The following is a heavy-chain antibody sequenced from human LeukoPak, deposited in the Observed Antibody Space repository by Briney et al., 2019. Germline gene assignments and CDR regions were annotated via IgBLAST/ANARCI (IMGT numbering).Heavy chain of an antibody. D-gene: IGHD2-2*01. J-gene: IGHJ2*01. CDR3: ARGTRYDPGQFDL. Sequence: SETLSLTCTVSGGSISSSSYYWGWIRQPPGKGLEWIGSIYYSGSTYYNPSLKSRVTISVDTSKNQFSLKLSSVTAADTAVYYCARGTRYDPGQFDLWGRGTLVTVSS. V-gene: IGHV4-39*07. CDR2: IYYSGST. CDR1: GGSISSSSYY.